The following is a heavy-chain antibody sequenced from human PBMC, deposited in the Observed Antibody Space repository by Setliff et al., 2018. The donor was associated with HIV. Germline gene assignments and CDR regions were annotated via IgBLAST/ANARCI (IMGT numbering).Heavy chain of an antibody. D-gene: IGHD1-26*01. CDR3: ARDGGSYYYYYYYMEV. CDR2: ISSNSSYI. CDR1: GFTFSSYS. J-gene: IGHJ6*03. V-gene: IGHV3-21*01. Sequence: PGGSLRLSCAASGFTFSSYSMNWVRQAPGKGLEWVSSISSNSSYIYYADSVKGRFTISRDNAKNSLYLQMNSLRAEDTAVYYCARDGGSYYYYYYYMEVWGKGTTVTVSS.